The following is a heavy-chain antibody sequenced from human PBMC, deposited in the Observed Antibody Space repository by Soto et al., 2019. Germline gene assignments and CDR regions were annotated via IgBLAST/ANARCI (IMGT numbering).Heavy chain of an antibody. CDR2: IYYSGST. D-gene: IGHD5-12*01. J-gene: IGHJ4*02. Sequence: ASETLSLTCTVSGGSISSSSYYWGWIRQPPGKGLEWIGSIYYSGSTYYNPSLKSRVTISVDTSKNQFSLKLSSVTAADTAVYYCARLIRGYSGYLFDYWGQGTLVTVSS. CDR1: GGSISSSSYY. CDR3: ARLIRGYSGYLFDY. V-gene: IGHV4-39*01.